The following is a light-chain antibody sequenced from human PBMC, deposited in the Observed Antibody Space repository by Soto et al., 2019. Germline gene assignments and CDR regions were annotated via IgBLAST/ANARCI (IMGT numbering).Light chain of an antibody. V-gene: IGLV2-8*01. CDR3: SSFAGTIFYG. CDR1: SSDVGGYNY. CDR2: EVT. Sequence: QSVLTQPPSASGSPGQSVTISCTGTSSDVGGYNYVSWYQQHPGKAPKLMIYEVTKRPSGVPDRFSGSKSGNTASLTVSGLQAEDEADYFCSSFAGTIFYGFGTGTKLTVL. J-gene: IGLJ1*01.